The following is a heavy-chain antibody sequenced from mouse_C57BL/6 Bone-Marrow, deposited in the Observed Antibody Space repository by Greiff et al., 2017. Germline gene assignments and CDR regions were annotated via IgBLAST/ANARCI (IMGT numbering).Heavy chain of an antibody. J-gene: IGHJ4*01. CDR2: ISYSGST. Sequence: VQLKESGPGLAKPSQTLSLTCSVTGYSITSDYWNWIRKFPGNKLEYMGYISYSGSTYYNPSLKSRISITRATSTNQYYLHLNSVTSEDTATYFCARWRYYGRHYYYAMDYWGQGTSVTVSS. V-gene: IGHV3-8*01. D-gene: IGHD1-1*01. CDR3: ARWRYYGRHYYYAMDY. CDR1: GYSITSDY.